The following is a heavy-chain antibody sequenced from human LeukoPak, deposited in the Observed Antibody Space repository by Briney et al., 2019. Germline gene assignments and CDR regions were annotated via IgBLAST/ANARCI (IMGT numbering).Heavy chain of an antibody. CDR1: GGSISSGSYY. J-gene: IGHJ4*02. D-gene: IGHD3-3*01. V-gene: IGHV4-61*01. CDR2: IYYSGST. Sequence: PSETLSLTCTVSGGSISSGSYYWSWIRQPPGKGLEWIGYIYYSGSTNYNPSLKSRVTISVDTSKNQFSLKLSSVTAADTAVYYCARAYDFWSGYYFDYWGQGTLVTVSS. CDR3: ARAYDFWSGYYFDY.